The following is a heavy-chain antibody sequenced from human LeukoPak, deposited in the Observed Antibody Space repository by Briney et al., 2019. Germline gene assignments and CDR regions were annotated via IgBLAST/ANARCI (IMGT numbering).Heavy chain of an antibody. CDR2: LKSKTDGGTP. Sequence: GGSLRLSCATSGVSFTYVWVSWVRQAPGKGLEWVGHLKSKTDGGTPDYAESVKGRFTISRDDSKSTLYLQIDSLKTEDTAVYYCATFGSGWSLRSWGQGTLVTVSS. V-gene: IGHV3-15*01. D-gene: IGHD6-19*01. CDR3: ATFGSGWSLRS. CDR1: GVSFTYVW. J-gene: IGHJ5*02.